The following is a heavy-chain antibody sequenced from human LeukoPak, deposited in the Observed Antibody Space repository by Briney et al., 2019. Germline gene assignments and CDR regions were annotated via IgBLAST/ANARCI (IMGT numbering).Heavy chain of an antibody. Sequence: ASVKVSCKASGGTFSSYAISWVRQAPGQGLEWMGGINPIFGTANYAQKFQGRVTITADESTSTAYMELSSLRSEDTAVYYCARTIAAAGGNDYWGQGTLVTVSS. D-gene: IGHD6-13*01. CDR2: INPIFGTA. CDR3: ARTIAAAGGNDY. V-gene: IGHV1-69*01. CDR1: GGTFSSYA. J-gene: IGHJ4*02.